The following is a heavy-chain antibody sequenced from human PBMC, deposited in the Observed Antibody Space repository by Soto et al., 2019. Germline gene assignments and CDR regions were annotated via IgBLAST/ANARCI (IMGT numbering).Heavy chain of an antibody. J-gene: IGHJ4*02. CDR1: GGSISSYY. Sequence: SETLSLTCTVSGGSISSYYWIWIRQPPGKGLEWIGYIYYSGSTNYNPSLKSRVTISVDTSKNQFSLKLSSVTAADTAVYYCARQGYYYDSSGYWRPFDYWGQGTLVT. D-gene: IGHD3-22*01. CDR3: ARQGYYYDSSGYWRPFDY. CDR2: IYYSGST. V-gene: IGHV4-59*08.